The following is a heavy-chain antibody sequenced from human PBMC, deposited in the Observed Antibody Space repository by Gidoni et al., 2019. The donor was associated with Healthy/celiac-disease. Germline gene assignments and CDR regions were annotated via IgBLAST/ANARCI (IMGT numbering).Heavy chain of an antibody. CDR2: ISYDGSNK. V-gene: IGHV3-30-3*01. CDR3: ARPPGPEYYFDY. CDR1: GFTFSSYA. J-gene: IGHJ4*02. Sequence: QVQLVASGGGVVQPGRSLRLSCAASGFTFSSYAMHWVRQAPGKGLEWVAVISYDGSNKYYADSVKGRFTISRDNSKNTLYLQMNSLRAEDTAVYYCARPPGPEYYFDYWGQGTLVTVSS.